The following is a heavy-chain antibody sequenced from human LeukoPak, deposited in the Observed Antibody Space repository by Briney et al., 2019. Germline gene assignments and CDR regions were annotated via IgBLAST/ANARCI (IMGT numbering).Heavy chain of an antibody. CDR1: GYTFTGYY. Sequence: GAPVKVSCKASGYTFTGYYMHWVRQAPGQGLEWMGRINPNSGGTNYAQKFQGRVTMTRDTSISTAYMELSRLRSDDTAVYYCARDDRTVADPFDYWGQGTLVTVSS. V-gene: IGHV1-2*06. J-gene: IGHJ4*02. CDR2: INPNSGGT. D-gene: IGHD6-19*01. CDR3: ARDDRTVADPFDY.